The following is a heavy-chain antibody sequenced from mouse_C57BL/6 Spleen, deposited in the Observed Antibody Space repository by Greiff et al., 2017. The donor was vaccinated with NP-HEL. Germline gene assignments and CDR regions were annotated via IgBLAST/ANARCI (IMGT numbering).Heavy chain of an antibody. CDR2: IDPSDSYT. CDR1: GYTFASYW. V-gene: IGHV1-69*01. J-gene: IGHJ3*01. CDR3: ARGGSSGLAWFAY. D-gene: IGHD3-2*02. Sequence: QVQLQQPGAELVMPGASVKLSCKASGYTFASYWMHWVKQRPGQGLEWIGEIDPSDSYTNYNQQFKGKSTLTVDKSSSTAYLQLSSLTSEDSAVYYCARGGSSGLAWFAYWGQGTLVTVSA.